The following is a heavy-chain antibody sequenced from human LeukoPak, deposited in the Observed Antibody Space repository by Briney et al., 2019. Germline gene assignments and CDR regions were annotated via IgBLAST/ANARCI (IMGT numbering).Heavy chain of an antibody. CDR1: GFTFSTYA. CDR3: AKALPTHYYDTSGSYHYTFPSFDY. V-gene: IGHV3-23*01. Sequence: QTGGSLRRSCAASGFTFSTYAMNWVHQAPGKGLGWVSTIRGSGGSTYYADSVKGRFTISRDNSKNTLFLQMTSLRAEDTAVYYCAKALPTHYYDTSGSYHYTFPSFDYWGQGTLVTVSS. CDR2: IRGSGGST. J-gene: IGHJ4*02. D-gene: IGHD3-22*01.